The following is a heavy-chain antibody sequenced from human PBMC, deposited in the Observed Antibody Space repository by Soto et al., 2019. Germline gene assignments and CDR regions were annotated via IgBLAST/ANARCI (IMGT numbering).Heavy chain of an antibody. Sequence: SGPTLVNPTQTLTLTCTFSGLSLSTGGVGVGWIRQPPGKALEWLALIYWDDDKRYSPSLRSRLTITKDTSKNQVVLTMTNMDPVDTATYYCIQSRCGGDCLQSYASYYYYGMDVWGQGATVTVSS. CDR1: GLSLSTGGVG. V-gene: IGHV2-5*02. CDR3: IQSRCGGDCLQSYASYYYYGMDV. CDR2: IYWDDDK. D-gene: IGHD2-21*02. J-gene: IGHJ6*02.